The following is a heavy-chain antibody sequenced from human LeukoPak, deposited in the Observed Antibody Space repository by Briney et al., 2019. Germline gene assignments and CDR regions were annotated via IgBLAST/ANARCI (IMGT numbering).Heavy chain of an antibody. V-gene: IGHV3-21*01. Sequence: GGSLRLSCAASGFTFSSYSMNWVRQAPGKGLEWVSSISSSSSYIYYADSVKGRFTISRDNAKNSLYLQMNSLRAEDTAVYYCARMANHSGAFDIWGQGTMVTVSS. CDR2: ISSSSSYI. CDR1: GFTFSSYS. D-gene: IGHD5-24*01. CDR3: ARMANHSGAFDI. J-gene: IGHJ3*02.